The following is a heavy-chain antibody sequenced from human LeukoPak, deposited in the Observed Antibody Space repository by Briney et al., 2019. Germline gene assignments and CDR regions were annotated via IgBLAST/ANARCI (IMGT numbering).Heavy chain of an antibody. CDR3: AKALGDSYGVDY. CDR2: ISYDGSNK. J-gene: IGHJ4*02. V-gene: IGHV3-30*04. Sequence: GGSLRLSCAASGFTFSSYAMHWVRQAPGKGLEWVAVISYDGSNKYYADSVKGRFTISRDNSKNTLYLQMNSLRAEDTAVYYCAKALGDSYGVDYWGQGTLVTVSS. CDR1: GFTFSSYA. D-gene: IGHD5-18*01.